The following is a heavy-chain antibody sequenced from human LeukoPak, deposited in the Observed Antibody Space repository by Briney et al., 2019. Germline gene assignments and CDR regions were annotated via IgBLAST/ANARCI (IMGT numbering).Heavy chain of an antibody. J-gene: IGHJ4*02. CDR1: GFTFSSYA. CDR3: ARAIGVTCISTSCYSFDY. D-gene: IGHD2-2*02. V-gene: IGHV3-9*01. CDR2: ISWNSGSI. Sequence: LPGGSLRLSCAASGFTFSSYAIHWVRQAPGKGLEWVSGISWNSGSIGYADSVKGRFTISRDNAKNSLYLQMNSLRTEDTALYYCARAIGVTCISTSCYSFDYWGQGTLVTVSS.